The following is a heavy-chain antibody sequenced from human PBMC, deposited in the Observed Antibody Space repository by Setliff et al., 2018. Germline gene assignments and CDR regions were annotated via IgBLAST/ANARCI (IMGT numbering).Heavy chain of an antibody. Sequence: GGSLRLSCAASGFTFTTYWMYWVRQAPGKGLEWVANIKQDGGEKYYVGSVKGRFTISRDNAKNSVYLQVNSLRAEDTAVYYCATNPPKGPSGGYYYDDPYYYYMDVWGKGTTVTVSS. CDR2: IKQDGGEK. J-gene: IGHJ6*03. D-gene: IGHD3-22*01. V-gene: IGHV3-7*01. CDR1: GFTFTTYW. CDR3: ATNPPKGPSGGYYYDDPYYYYMDV.